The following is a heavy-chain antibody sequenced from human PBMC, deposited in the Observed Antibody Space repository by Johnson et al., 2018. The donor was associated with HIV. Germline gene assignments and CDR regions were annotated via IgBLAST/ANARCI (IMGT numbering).Heavy chain of an antibody. D-gene: IGHD2/OR15-2a*01. CDR2: VNWNADTT. CDR1: GFNLDDYG. Sequence: VQLVESGGTVVRPGGSLRLSCAASGFNLDDYGMSWVRQAPGKGLEWVSGVNWNADTTGYADSVKGRFTISRDTAKKSLYLQMNSLKTEDTAVYYCTTDGVGDNIVSAFDMWGQGTMVTVSS. CDR3: TTDGVGDNIVSAFDM. J-gene: IGHJ3*02. V-gene: IGHV3-20*04.